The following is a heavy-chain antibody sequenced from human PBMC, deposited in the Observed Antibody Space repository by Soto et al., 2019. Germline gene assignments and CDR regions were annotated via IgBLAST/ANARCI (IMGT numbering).Heavy chain of an antibody. Sequence: ASVKVSCKASGGTFSSYAISWVRQAPGQGPEWMGGIIPIFGTANYAQKFQGRVTITADESTSTAYMELSSLRSEDTAVYYCARAPGDYGSGRTKKYGMDVWGQGTTVTVSS. J-gene: IGHJ6*02. D-gene: IGHD3-10*01. CDR1: GGTFSSYA. V-gene: IGHV1-69*13. CDR3: ARAPGDYGSGRTKKYGMDV. CDR2: IIPIFGTA.